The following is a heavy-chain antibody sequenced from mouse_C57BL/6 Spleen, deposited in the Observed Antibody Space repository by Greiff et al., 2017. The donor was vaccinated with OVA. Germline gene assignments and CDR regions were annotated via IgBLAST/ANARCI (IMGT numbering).Heavy chain of an antibody. Sequence: EVKLVESGGDLVKPGGSLKLSCAASGFTFSSYGMSWVRQTPDKRLEWVATISSGGSYTYYPDSVKGRFTISRDNAKNTLYLQMSSLKSEDTAMYYCARQGPTIVTCFDDWGQGTTLTVSS. CDR3: ARQGPTIVTCFDD. D-gene: IGHD2-5*01. V-gene: IGHV5-6*01. J-gene: IGHJ2*01. CDR2: ISSGGSYT. CDR1: GFTFSSYG.